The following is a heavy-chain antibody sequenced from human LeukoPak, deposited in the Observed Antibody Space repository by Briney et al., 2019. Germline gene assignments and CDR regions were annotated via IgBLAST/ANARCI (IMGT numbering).Heavy chain of an antibody. CDR2: ISGSGGST. D-gene: IGHD3-3*01. J-gene: IGHJ6*02. CDR1: GFTFSSYA. Sequence: GGSLRLSCAASGFTFSSYAMSWVRQAPGKGLEWVSAISGSGGSTYYADSVKGRFTIPRDNSKNTLYLQMNSLRAEDTAVYYCAKELLRFLEWLTPDYYYYGMDVWGQGTTVTVSS. CDR3: AKELLRFLEWLTPDYYYYGMDV. V-gene: IGHV3-23*01.